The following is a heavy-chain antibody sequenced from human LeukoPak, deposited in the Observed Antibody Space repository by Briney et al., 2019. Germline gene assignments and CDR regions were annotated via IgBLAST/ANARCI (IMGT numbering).Heavy chain of an antibody. CDR3: ARGTNCTNGVCYNWFDP. J-gene: IGHJ5*02. D-gene: IGHD2-8*01. CDR1: GGTFSSYA. V-gene: IGHV1-69*05. CDR2: IIPIFGTA. Sequence: GSSVKVSCRASGGTFSSYAISWVRQAPGQGLEWMGGIIPIFGTANYAQKFQGRVTITTDESTSTAYMELSSLRSEDTAVYYCARGTNCTNGVCYNWFDPWGQGILVTVSS.